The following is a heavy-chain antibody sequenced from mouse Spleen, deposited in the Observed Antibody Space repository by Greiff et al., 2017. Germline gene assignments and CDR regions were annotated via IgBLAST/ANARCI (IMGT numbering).Heavy chain of an antibody. V-gene: IGHV5-17*01. CDR1: GFTFSDYG. J-gene: IGHJ4*01. CDR3: ARGYYYAMDY. Sequence: EVQVVESGGGLVKPGGSLKLSCAASGFTFSDYGMHWVRQAPEKGLEWVAYISSGRSTIYYADTVEGRFTISRDNAKNTLFLQMTSLRSEDTAMYYCARGYYYAMDYWGQGTSVTVSS. CDR2: ISSGRSTI.